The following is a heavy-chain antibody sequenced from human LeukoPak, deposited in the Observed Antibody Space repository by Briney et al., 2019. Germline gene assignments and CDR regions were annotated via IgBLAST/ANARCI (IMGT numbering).Heavy chain of an antibody. J-gene: IGHJ4*02. D-gene: IGHD3-10*01. Sequence: TGGSLRLPCAASGFNFNSYWMSWVRQAPGKGLECVANIRQDGSEIYFVDSVKGRFTISRDNAKSSLYLQMNSLRGEDTAVYYCARARYGSGGYFFDFWGQGTLVTVSS. CDR2: IRQDGSEI. CDR3: ARARYGSGGYFFDF. CDR1: GFNFNSYW. V-gene: IGHV3-7*04.